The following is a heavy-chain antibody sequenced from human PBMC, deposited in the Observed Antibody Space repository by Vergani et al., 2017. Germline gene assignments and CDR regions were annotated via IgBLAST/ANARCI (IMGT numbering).Heavy chain of an antibody. J-gene: IGHJ6*03. CDR3: ARVRGSGRFYYDYXMDV. CDR1: GCTFSSYA. V-gene: IGHV1-69*14. D-gene: IGHD3-10*01. Sequence: QVQLVHSGAEVKKPGSSVKVSCKASGCTFSSYAISWVRQAPGQGLEWMGRIIPIFGTANYAQKFQGRVTITADKSTSTAYMELSSLRSEDTAVYYCARVRGSGRFYYDYXMDVWGKGTTVTVSS. CDR2: IIPIFGTA.